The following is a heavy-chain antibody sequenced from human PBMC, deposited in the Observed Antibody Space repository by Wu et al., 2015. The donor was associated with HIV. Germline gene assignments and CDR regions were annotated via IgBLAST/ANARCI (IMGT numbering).Heavy chain of an antibody. Sequence: QVQLVQSGAGVKKPGASVRVSCKTSGYTFTGYYMHWVRQAPGQGLEWMGWINPSSGDTSYSQKLQSRVTMTRDTPISTVYVELSRLRFDDAAVYYCARDPQEVSGWYTHWGQGTLVTVSS. V-gene: IGHV1-2*02. J-gene: IGHJ4*02. CDR1: GYTFTGYY. CDR3: ARDPQEVSGWYTH. CDR2: INPSSGDT. D-gene: IGHD6-19*01.